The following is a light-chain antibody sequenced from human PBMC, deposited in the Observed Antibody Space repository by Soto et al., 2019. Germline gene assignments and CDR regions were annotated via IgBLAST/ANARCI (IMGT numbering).Light chain of an antibody. CDR3: SSFTGTTTLDV. CDR1: SSDVGAYKY. CDR2: GVS. J-gene: IGLJ1*01. V-gene: IGLV2-14*03. Sequence: VLTQPASVSGSPGQSITISCTGTSSDVGAYKYVSWYQQHPGKAPKLIIYGVSNRPSGVSNRFSGSKSGNTAFLTISGLQPEDEADYYCSSFTGTTTLDVFGTGTKVTVL.